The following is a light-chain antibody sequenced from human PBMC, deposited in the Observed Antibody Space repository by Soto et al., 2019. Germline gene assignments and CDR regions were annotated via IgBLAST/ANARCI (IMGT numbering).Light chain of an antibody. Sequence: QSVLTHPGSVSGSPGQSITISCTGTSGDVGAYNFVSWYQQHPGKAPKPIIYHVSDRPSGFSSRFSGSKSGNSASLTISGLHAEDEADYYCSSYAGSDTFVFGTGTKVTVL. V-gene: IGLV2-14*03. CDR2: HVS. CDR3: SSYAGSDTFV. CDR1: SGDVGAYNF. J-gene: IGLJ1*01.